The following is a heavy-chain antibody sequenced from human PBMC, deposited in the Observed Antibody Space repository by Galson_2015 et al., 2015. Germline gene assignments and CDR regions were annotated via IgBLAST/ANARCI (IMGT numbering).Heavy chain of an antibody. J-gene: IGHJ4*02. V-gene: IGHV3-48*02. CDR2: ISSNSGTI. CDR1: GFTFSSYA. CDR3: ARRIC. Sequence: SLRLSCAASGFTFSSYAMTWVRQAPGKGLEWVSSISSNSGTIYYADSVRGRFTISRDNAKNSLYLQMNSLKDEDTAVYYCARRICWGQGTLVTVSS.